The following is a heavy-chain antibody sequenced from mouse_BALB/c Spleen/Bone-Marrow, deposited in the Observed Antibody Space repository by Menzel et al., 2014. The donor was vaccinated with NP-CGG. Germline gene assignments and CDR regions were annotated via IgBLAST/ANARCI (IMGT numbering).Heavy chain of an antibody. CDR1: GYTFTRYW. D-gene: IGHD2-1*01. CDR3: ARDGNYYFDY. Sequence: VKLQESGAELVKPGAPVKLSCKASGYTFTRYWMNWVKQRPGRGLGWIGRIDPSDSETHYNQKFKDKATLTVDKSSSTAYIQLSSLTSEDSAVYYCARDGNYYFDYWGQGATLTVSS. J-gene: IGHJ2*01. V-gene: IGHV1-69*02. CDR2: IDPSDSET.